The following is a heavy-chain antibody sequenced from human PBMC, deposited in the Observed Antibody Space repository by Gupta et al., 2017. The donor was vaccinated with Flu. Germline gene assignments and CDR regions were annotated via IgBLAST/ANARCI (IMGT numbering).Heavy chain of an antibody. CDR2: IIPIFGTA. V-gene: IGHV1-69*06. CDR1: GGTFSSYA. J-gene: IGHJ5*02. CDR3: ARESEGSGSYYGNNWFDP. D-gene: IGHD3-10*01. Sequence: QVQLVQSGAEVKKPGSSVKVSCKASGGTFSSYAISWVRQAPGQGLEWMGGIIPIFGTANYAQKFQGRVTITADKSTSTAYMELSSLRSEDTAVYYCARESEGSGSYYGNNWFDPWGQGTLVTVSS.